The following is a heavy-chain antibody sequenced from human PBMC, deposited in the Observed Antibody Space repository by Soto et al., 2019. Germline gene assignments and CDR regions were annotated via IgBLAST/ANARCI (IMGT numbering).Heavy chain of an antibody. CDR3: ARGNYGSGSYYPLFDY. Sequence: SETVSLTCTVSGGSISSYYWSWIRQPPGKGLEWIGYIYYSGSTNYNPSLKSRVTISVDTSKNQFSLKLSSVTAADTAVYYCARGNYGSGSYYPLFDYWGQGTLVTVSS. V-gene: IGHV4-59*01. CDR2: IYYSGST. D-gene: IGHD3-10*01. CDR1: GGSISSYY. J-gene: IGHJ4*02.